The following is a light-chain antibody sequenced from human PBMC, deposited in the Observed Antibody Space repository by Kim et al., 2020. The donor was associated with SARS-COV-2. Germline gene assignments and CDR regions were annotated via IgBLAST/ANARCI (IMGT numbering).Light chain of an antibody. J-gene: IGLJ3*02. V-gene: IGLV3-21*03. CDR3: QVWDTISDHWV. CDR2: ADG. Sequence: APGKTVTIPCGGNNIGGKSVHWYRQRPGQAPVQVIYADGDRPSGIPARISGSNSGITAALTITRVEAGDEADYYCQVWDTISDHWVFGGGTQLTVL. CDR1: NIGGKS.